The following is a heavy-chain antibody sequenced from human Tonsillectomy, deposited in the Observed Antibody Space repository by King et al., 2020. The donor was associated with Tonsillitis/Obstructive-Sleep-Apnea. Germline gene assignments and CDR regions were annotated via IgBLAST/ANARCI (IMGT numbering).Heavy chain of an antibody. J-gene: IGHJ6*03. Sequence: QVQLQQWGAGLLKPSETLSLTCAVYGGSFSGFYWTWIRQPPGKGLEWIGEINYSGTTTYNPSLKSRVTISVDTSKNQFSLNLSSVTAADTAVYYCAGGGGGIGYYMDVWGEGTTVPVSS. CDR1: GGSFSGFY. V-gene: IGHV4-34*01. CDR2: INYSGTT. D-gene: IGHD3-16*01. CDR3: AGGGGGIGYYMDV.